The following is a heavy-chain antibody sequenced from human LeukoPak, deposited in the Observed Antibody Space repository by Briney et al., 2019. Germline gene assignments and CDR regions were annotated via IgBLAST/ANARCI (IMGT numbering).Heavy chain of an antibody. CDR1: GGSIISYH. CDR3: ARDTPWGGPNLPDAFDI. D-gene: IGHD2-15*01. CDR2: IFYSGST. V-gene: IGHV4-59*01. Sequence: PSETLSLTCTASGGSIISYHWSWIRQPPGKGLEWIGHIFYSGSTNYNPSLKSRVTISVDTSNNQFSLKLSSVTAADTAVYYCARDTPWGGPNLPDAFDIWGLGTMVTVSS. J-gene: IGHJ3*02.